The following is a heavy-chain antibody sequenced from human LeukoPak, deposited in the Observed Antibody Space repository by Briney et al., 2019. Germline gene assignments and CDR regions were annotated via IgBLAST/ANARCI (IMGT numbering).Heavy chain of an antibody. Sequence: GGSLRLSCAASGFSFSNYWMHWVRQAPGKGLVWVSRISSDGSDTIYADSVKGRFTMSRDNAKNTLYLQMNSLSAEDTAVYYCVREGIGGTSYRGNFDYWGQGTLVTVSS. V-gene: IGHV3-74*01. J-gene: IGHJ4*02. CDR2: ISSDGSDT. CDR3: VREGIGGTSYRGNFDY. CDR1: GFSFSNYW. D-gene: IGHD2-15*01.